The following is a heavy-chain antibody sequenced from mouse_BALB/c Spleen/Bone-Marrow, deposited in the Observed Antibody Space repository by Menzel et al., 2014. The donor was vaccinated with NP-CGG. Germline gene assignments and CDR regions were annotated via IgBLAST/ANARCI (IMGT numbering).Heavy chain of an antibody. D-gene: IGHD2-4*01. Sequence: QVQLQPSGAELARPGASVKMSCRASGYTFTTYTVHWVKQRPGQGLEWIGYINPSSDYTNYNQKFKDKATLTADKSSXTAYMQLSSLTSEDSAVYYCARRGVYDYPWFVYWGQGTLVTVSA. CDR2: INPSSDYT. V-gene: IGHV1-4*01. CDR3: ARRGVYDYPWFVY. CDR1: GYTFTTYT. J-gene: IGHJ3*01.